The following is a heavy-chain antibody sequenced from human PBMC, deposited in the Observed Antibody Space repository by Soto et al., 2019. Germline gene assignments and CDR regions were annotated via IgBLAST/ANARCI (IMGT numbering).Heavy chain of an antibody. CDR3: AREIVRVYSYGSVNWFDP. CDR2: IYYSGST. V-gene: IGHV4-59*01. Sequence: SETLSLTCTVSGGSISSYYWSWIRQPPGKGLEWIGYIYYSGSTNYIPSLKSRVTISVDTSKNQFSLKLSSVTAADTAVYYCAREIVRVYSYGSVNWFDPWGQGTLVTVSS. CDR1: GGSISSYY. J-gene: IGHJ5*02. D-gene: IGHD5-18*01.